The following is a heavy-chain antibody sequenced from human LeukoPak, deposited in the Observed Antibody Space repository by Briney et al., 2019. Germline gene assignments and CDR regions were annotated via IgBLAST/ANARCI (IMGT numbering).Heavy chain of an antibody. V-gene: IGHV4-39*01. CDR1: GDSISSSTYY. CDR2: IHYSGNT. CDR3: VRHSPWEPFDY. Sequence: SETLSLTCTVSGDSISSSTYYWGWIRQPPGQGLEWIGSIHYSGNTYYNPSLKSRVTISVDTSKNQFSLNLSSVTAADTAVYYCVRHSPWEPFDYWGQGTLVTVSS. D-gene: IGHD1-26*01. J-gene: IGHJ4*02.